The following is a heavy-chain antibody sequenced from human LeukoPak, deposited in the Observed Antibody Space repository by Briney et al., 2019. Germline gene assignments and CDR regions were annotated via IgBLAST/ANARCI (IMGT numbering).Heavy chain of an antibody. D-gene: IGHD3-9*01. CDR3: AKNSGGLRYFDWLPGGYFDY. CDR2: ISGSGGST. CDR1: GFTFSSYA. V-gene: IGHV3-23*01. Sequence: GGSLRLSCAASGFTFSSYAMSWVRQAPGKGLEWVSAISGSGGSTYYADSVKGRFTISRDNSKNTLYLQMNSLRAEDTAVYYCAKNSGGLRYFDWLPGGYFDYWGQGTLVTVSS. J-gene: IGHJ4*02.